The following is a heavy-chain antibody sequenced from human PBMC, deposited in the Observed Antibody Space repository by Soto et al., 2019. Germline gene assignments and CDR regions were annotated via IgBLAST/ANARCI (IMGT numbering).Heavy chain of an antibody. Sequence: QVQLVESGGGVVQPGRSLRLSCAASGFTFSSYAMHWVRQAPGKGLEWVAVISYDGSNKYYADSVKGRFNISRDNSKNTLYLQMNSLRAEDTAVYYCARVSTSYDYDSSGYYYVYYYYGMDVWGQGTTVTVSS. J-gene: IGHJ6*02. CDR2: ISYDGSNK. CDR3: ARVSTSYDYDSSGYYYVYYYYGMDV. V-gene: IGHV3-30-3*01. CDR1: GFTFSSYA. D-gene: IGHD3-22*01.